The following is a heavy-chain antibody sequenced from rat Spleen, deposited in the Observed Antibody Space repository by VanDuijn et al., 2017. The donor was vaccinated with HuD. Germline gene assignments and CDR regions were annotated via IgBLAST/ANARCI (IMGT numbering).Heavy chain of an antibody. CDR1: SDYF. CDR3: TTSTTVLYWYFDF. V-gene: IGHV5-20*01. J-gene: IGHJ1*01. D-gene: IGHD1-1*01. CDR2: ISHDGRSS. Sequence: SDYFMAWVRQAPTKGLEWVATISHDGRSSYYRDSVKGRLIISRDNAKSSLYLQMDSLRSEDTATYYCTTSTTVLYWYFDFWGPGTMVTVSS.